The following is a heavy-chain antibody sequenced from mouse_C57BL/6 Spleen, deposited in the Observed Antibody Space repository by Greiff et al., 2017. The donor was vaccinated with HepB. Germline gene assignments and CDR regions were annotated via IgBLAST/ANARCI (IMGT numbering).Heavy chain of an antibody. D-gene: IGHD1-1*01. CDR1: GYTFTSYW. J-gene: IGHJ2*01. CDR3: ARSSIYYYGSSYFDY. Sequence: QVHVKQPGTELVKPGASVKLSCKASGYTFTSYWMHWVKQRPGQGLEWIGNINPSNGGTNYNEKFKSKATLTVDKSSSTAYMQLSSLTSEDSAVYYCARSSIYYYGSSYFDYWGQGTTLTVSS. CDR2: INPSNGGT. V-gene: IGHV1-53*01.